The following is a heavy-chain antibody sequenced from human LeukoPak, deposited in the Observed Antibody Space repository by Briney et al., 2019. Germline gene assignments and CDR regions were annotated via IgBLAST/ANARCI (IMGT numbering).Heavy chain of an antibody. CDR2: ISSSSTTI. Sequence: GGSLRLSCAASGFPFSSYSMNWVRQAPGKGLEWVSYISSSSTTIYKAESVKGRFTISRDNAKNSLYLQMNSLRVEDTAVYYCARGIWNAPYYWGQGTLVTVSS. V-gene: IGHV3-48*01. CDR3: ARGIWNAPYY. CDR1: GFPFSSYS. J-gene: IGHJ4*02. D-gene: IGHD1-1*01.